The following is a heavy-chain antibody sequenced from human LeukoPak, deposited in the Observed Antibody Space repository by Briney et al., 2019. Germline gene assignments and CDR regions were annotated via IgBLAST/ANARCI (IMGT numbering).Heavy chain of an antibody. V-gene: IGHV4-4*09. CDR3: ARHVLWFGELLYWFDP. CDR2: IYTSGST. J-gene: IGHJ5*02. D-gene: IGHD3-10*01. CDR1: GGSISSYY. Sequence: SETLSLTCTVSGGSISSYYWSWIQQPPGKGLEWIGYIYTSGSTNYNPSLKSRVTISVDTSKNQFSLKLSSVTAADTAVYYCARHVLWFGELLYWFDPWGQGTLVTVSS.